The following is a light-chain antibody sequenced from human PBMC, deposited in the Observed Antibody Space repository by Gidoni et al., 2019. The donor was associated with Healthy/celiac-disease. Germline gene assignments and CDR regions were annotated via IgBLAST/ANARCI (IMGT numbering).Light chain of an antibody. V-gene: IGKV1-9*01. CDR3: QQLNSYPLT. CDR2: AAS. J-gene: IGKJ4*01. Sequence: DIQFTQSPSSLSASVGDRVTITCRASQGISSYLAWYQQKPGKAPNLLIYAASTLQSGVPSRFSGSGSGIEFTLTISSLQPEDFATYYCQQLNSYPLTFGGGTKVEIK. CDR1: QGISSY.